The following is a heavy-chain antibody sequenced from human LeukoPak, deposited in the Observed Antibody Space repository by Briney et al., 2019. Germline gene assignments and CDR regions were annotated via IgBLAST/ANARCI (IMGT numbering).Heavy chain of an antibody. Sequence: GGSLRLSSAASGFVFSTYAMGWVRQAPGKGLEWVSSITSSSSYIYYADSVKGRFTISRDNAKNSLYLQMNSLRAEDTAVYYCARDRAALKVGATDYWGQGTLVTVSS. J-gene: IGHJ4*02. CDR3: ARDRAALKVGATDY. CDR2: ITSSSSYI. CDR1: GFVFSTYA. D-gene: IGHD1-26*01. V-gene: IGHV3-21*01.